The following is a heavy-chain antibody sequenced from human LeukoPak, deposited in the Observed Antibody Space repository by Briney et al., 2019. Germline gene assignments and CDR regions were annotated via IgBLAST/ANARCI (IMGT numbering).Heavy chain of an antibody. J-gene: IGHJ4*02. CDR3: ARDLGGYSYGYVDY. V-gene: IGHV3-21*01. Sequence: GGSLRLSYAASGFTFDDYAMHWVRQAPGKGLEWVSSISSSSSYIYYADSVKRRFTISRDNAKNSLYLQMNSLRAEDTAVYYCARDLGGYSYGYVDYWGQGTLVTVSS. D-gene: IGHD5-18*01. CDR2: ISSSSSYI. CDR1: GFTFDDYA.